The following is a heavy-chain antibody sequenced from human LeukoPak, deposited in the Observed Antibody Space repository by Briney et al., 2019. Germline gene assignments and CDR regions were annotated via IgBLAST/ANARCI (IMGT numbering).Heavy chain of an antibody. Sequence: GGSLRLSCTVSGFTVSSNSMSWVRQAPGKGLEWVSFIYSDNTHYSDSVKGRFTISRDNSKNTVYLQMNSLRAEDTAVYYCAKDPTHFRVWDDYDNTRLNYWGQGTLVTVSS. D-gene: IGHD3-22*01. CDR1: GFTVSSNS. CDR3: AKDPTHFRVWDDYDNTRLNY. J-gene: IGHJ4*02. CDR2: IYSDNT. V-gene: IGHV3-66*03.